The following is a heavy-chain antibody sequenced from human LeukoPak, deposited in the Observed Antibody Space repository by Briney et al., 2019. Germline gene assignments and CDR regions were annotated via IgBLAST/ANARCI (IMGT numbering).Heavy chain of an antibody. D-gene: IGHD1-26*01. Sequence: TSETLSLTCAVSGYSISSGYYWGWIRQPPGKGLEWIGSIYHSGSTYYNPSLKSRVTISVDTSKNQFSLKLSSVTAADTAVYYCAREGSYSPIDYWGQGTLVTVSS. J-gene: IGHJ4*02. V-gene: IGHV4-38-2*02. CDR1: GYSISSGYY. CDR2: IYHSGST. CDR3: AREGSYSPIDY.